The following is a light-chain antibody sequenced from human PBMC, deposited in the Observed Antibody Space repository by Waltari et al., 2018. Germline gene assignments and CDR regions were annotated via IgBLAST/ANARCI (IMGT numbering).Light chain of an antibody. CDR2: QDN. CDR3: SAWDSSLSVVL. CDR1: SSTIGRSY. V-gene: IGLV1-51*02. J-gene: IGLJ2*01. Sequence: QSVLTQPPSVSAAPGQRVTISCSGSSSTIGRSYVSWYQQVPGTAPKLLIYQDNKRPSGVSDRFSGSKSGTSASLAITGLQTGDEADYYCSAWDSSLSVVLFGGGTRLTVL.